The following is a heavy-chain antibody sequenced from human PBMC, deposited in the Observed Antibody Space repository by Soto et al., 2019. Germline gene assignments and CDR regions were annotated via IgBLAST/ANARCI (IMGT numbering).Heavy chain of an antibody. CDR2: VTSRTEGATS. J-gene: IGHJ4*02. Sequence: EVLLVESGGGLVKPGGSLRLSCAGSGFTFHNAWMNWVRQAPGKGLEWVGRVTSRTEGATSHYAAPVKDRFIISRYDSTDTLHLQMTSLRTEDTAVYYCSTLGLRGVIHFWGQGTLVTVSS. V-gene: IGHV3-15*01. CDR1: GFTFHNAW. D-gene: IGHD3-10*01. CDR3: STLGLRGVIHF.